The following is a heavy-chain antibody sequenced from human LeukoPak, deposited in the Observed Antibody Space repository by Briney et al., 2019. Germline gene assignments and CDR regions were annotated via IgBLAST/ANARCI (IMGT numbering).Heavy chain of an antibody. CDR2: IHYSGRT. Sequence: SETLSLTCTVSGGSISSSSYFWGWIRQPPGKGLEWIGSIHYSGRTYYNLSLKSRVTISVDTSKNQFFLKLSSVTAADTAVYYCAKLPNRSTTCPGGDCYYMDVWGKGTTVTVSS. CDR3: AKLPNRSTTCPGGDCYYMDV. D-gene: IGHD6-13*01. V-gene: IGHV4-39*01. J-gene: IGHJ6*03. CDR1: GGSISSSSYF.